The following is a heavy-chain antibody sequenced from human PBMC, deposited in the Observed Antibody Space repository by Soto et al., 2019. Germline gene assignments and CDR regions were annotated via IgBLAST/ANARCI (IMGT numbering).Heavy chain of an antibody. J-gene: IGHJ6*02. D-gene: IGHD3-22*01. V-gene: IGHV1-8*01. CDR2: MNPNSGNT. CDR3: ARFVPPGYYDSSGYYNYYYYGMDV. Sequence: ASVKVSCKASGYTFTSYDINWVRQATGQGPEWMGWMNPNSGNTGYAQKFQGRVTMTRNTSISTAYMELSSLRSEDTAVYYCARFVPPGYYDSSGYYNYYYYGMDVWGQGTTVTVSS. CDR1: GYTFTSYD.